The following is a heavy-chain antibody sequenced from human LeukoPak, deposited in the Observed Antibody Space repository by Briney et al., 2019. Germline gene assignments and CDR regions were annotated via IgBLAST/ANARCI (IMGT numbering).Heavy chain of an antibody. CDR3: ARLRLRDTSSSGHWFDP. CDR2: IYPGDSDT. J-gene: IGHJ5*02. D-gene: IGHD6-6*01. CDR1: GYSFTSYW. V-gene: IGHV5-51*01. Sequence: GASLQISCQGSGYSFTSYWIGWVRQLPGKGLEWMGIIYPGDSDTRYSPSFQGQVTISADKSISTAYLQWSSLKASDTAMYYCARLRLRDTSSSGHWFDPWGQGTLVTVSS.